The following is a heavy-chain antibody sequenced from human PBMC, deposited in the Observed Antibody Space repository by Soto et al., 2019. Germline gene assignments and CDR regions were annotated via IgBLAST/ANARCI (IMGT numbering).Heavy chain of an antibody. D-gene: IGHD1-20*01. CDR3: ASLITASTNCYDGMDV. CDR1: GGTFSSYA. V-gene: IGHV1-69*12. CDR2: IIPIFGTA. J-gene: IGHJ6*02. Sequence: QVQLVQSGAEVKKPGSSVKVSCKASGGTFSSYAINWVRQAPGQGLEWMGGIIPIFGTADYAQKFEGRVTITADESTSTAYMEMRSLRSEDTAVYSCASLITASTNCYDGMDVWGQGTTVTVSS.